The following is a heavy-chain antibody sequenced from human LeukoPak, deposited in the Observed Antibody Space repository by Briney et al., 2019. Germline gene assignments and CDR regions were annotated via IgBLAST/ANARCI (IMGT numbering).Heavy chain of an antibody. CDR3: ARQAYTYAPFDY. D-gene: IGHD5-18*01. CDR1: GYRFNNYW. CDR2: IYPGDSDT. V-gene: IGHV5-51*01. Sequence: KHGESLKISCKGSGYRFNNYWIGWVRQMPGKGLEWMGIIYPGDSDTRYSPSFQGQVTISADRSISTAYLQWRSLKASDTAMYYCARQAYTYAPFDYWGQGTLVTVSS. J-gene: IGHJ4*02.